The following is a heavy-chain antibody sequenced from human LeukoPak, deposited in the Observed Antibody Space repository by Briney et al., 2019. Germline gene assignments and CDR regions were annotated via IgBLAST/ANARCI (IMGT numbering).Heavy chain of an antibody. CDR3: ARQTRGAFDI. J-gene: IGHJ3*02. D-gene: IGHD3-10*01. Sequence: GESLKISCKASGYSFTTYWIGWVRQTPGKGLEWMGIIYPADSSTEYSPSFQGQVTISVDKSVNTAYLQWSRLKASDTAMYYCARQTRGAFDIWGQGTMVTVSS. CDR2: IYPADSST. CDR1: GYSFTTYW. V-gene: IGHV5-51*01.